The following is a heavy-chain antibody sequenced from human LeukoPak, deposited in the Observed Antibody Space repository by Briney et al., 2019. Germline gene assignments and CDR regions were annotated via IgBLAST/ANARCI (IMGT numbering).Heavy chain of an antibody. CDR3: AILDSSGYPRDAFDI. Sequence: SEALSLTCTVSGGSISSSSYYWGWIRQPPGKGLEWIGSIYYSGSTYYNPSLKSRVTISVDTSKNQFSLKLSSVTAADTAVYYCAILDSSGYPRDAFDIWGQGTMVTVSS. CDR2: IYYSGST. V-gene: IGHV4-39*01. D-gene: IGHD3-22*01. CDR1: GGSISSSSYY. J-gene: IGHJ3*02.